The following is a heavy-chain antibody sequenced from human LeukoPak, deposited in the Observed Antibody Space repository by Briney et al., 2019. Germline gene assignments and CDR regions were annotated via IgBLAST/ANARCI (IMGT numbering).Heavy chain of an antibody. V-gene: IGHV1-46*01. CDR2: INPSGGST. J-gene: IGHJ4*02. D-gene: IGHD1-26*01. Sequence: ASVKVSCKASGYTFTSYGISWVRQAPGQGLEWMGIINPSGGSTSYAQKFQGRVTMTRDMSTSTVYMELSSLRSEDTAVYYCASPHSGISGSYPLDYWGQGTLVTVSS. CDR3: ASPHSGISGSYPLDY. CDR1: GYTFTSYG.